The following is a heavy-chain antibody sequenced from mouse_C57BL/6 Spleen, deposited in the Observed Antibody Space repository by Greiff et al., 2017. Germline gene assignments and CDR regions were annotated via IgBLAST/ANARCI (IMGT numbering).Heavy chain of an antibody. V-gene: IGHV7-3*01. CDR1: GFTFTDYY. J-gene: IGHJ2*01. CDR3: ARDSNYFDY. Sequence: EVLLVESGGGLVQPGGSLSLSCAASGFTFTDYYMIWVRQPPGQALEWLGFISTKANGYTTEYRAAVKGRFTIARDNSQSFLYLQMKALRAEDSATYYCARDSNYFDYWGQGTTLTVSS. CDR2: ISTKANGYTT.